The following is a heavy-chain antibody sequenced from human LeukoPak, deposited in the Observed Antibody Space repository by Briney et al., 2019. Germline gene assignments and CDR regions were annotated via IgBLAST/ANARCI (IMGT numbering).Heavy chain of an antibody. V-gene: IGHV3-21*04. CDR1: GFTFSSYS. CDR2: ISSSSSYI. Sequence: PGGSLRLSCAASGFTFSSYSMNWVRQAPGTGLEWVSSISSSSSYIYYADSVKGRFTISRDNAKNSLYLQMNSLKTEDTAVYYCARELRGYNRLRTYYYYMDVWGKGTTVTVSS. D-gene: IGHD5-24*01. CDR3: ARELRGYNRLRTYYYYMDV. J-gene: IGHJ6*03.